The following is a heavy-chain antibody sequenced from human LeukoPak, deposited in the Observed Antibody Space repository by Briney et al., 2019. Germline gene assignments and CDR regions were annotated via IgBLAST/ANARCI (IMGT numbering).Heavy chain of an antibody. CDR2: IGSYGGDT. CDR3: ARDLWNFYDDSGYYRDFDS. J-gene: IGHJ5*01. D-gene: IGHD3-22*01. Sequence: ASVKVSCKATSRISWVRQVPGQGLEWMGWIGSYGGDTYYAQKFQGRVTVTTDTSTSTVYMELRSLRSDDTAVYYCARDLWNFYDDSGYYRDFDSWGQGTLVTVSS. CDR1: TSR. V-gene: IGHV1-18*01.